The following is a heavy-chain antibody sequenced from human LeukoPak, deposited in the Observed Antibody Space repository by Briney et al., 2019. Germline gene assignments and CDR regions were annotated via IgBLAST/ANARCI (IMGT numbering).Heavy chain of an antibody. V-gene: IGHV3-23*01. CDR2: ISGSDGYT. CDR3: AKQDTSVDYFDY. D-gene: IGHD5-18*01. J-gene: IGHJ4*02. CDR1: GFTFSSYA. Sequence: GGSLRLSCVASGFTFSSYALSWVRQAPGKGLDCVSVISGSDGYTYYADSVKGRFTISRDNSKNTLYLQMNSLRAEDTAIYYCAKQDTSVDYFDYWGRGTLVSVSS.